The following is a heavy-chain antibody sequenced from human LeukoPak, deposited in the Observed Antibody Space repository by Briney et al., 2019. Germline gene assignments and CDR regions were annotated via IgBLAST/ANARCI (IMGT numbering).Heavy chain of an antibody. J-gene: IGHJ5*02. D-gene: IGHD5-18*01. V-gene: IGHV1-69*06. Sequence: SVKVSCKATGGTFSSYAISWVRQAPGQGLEWMGGIIPIFGTANYAQKFQGRVTITADKSTSTAYMELSSLRSEDTAVYYCARGYSYGYGVDPWGQGTLVTVSS. CDR3: ARGYSYGYGVDP. CDR2: IIPIFGTA. CDR1: GGTFSSYA.